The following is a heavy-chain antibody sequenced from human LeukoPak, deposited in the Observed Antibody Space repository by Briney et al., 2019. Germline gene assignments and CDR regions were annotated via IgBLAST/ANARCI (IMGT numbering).Heavy chain of an antibody. V-gene: IGHV3-48*03. Sequence: GGSLRLSCAASGFTFSSYEMNWVRQAPGKGLEWVSYISSSGSTIYYADSVKGRFTISRDNAKNSLYLQMNSLRAEDTAVYYCARSITMVRGERFSDPWGQGTLVTVSS. CDR3: ARSITMVRGERFSDP. CDR2: ISSSGSTI. CDR1: GFTFSSYE. J-gene: IGHJ5*02. D-gene: IGHD3-10*01.